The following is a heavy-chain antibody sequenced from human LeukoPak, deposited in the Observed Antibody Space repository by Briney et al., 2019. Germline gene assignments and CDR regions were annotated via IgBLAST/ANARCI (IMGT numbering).Heavy chain of an antibody. CDR3: ARIRRDYDILTGYYNVFLDY. CDR2: IDWDDDK. V-gene: IGHV2-70*11. J-gene: IGHJ4*02. D-gene: IGHD3-9*01. Sequence: TLSLTCTVSGGSISTYYWSWIRQPPGKALEWLARIDWDDDKYYSTSLKTRLTISKDTSKNQVVLTMTNMDPVDTATYYCARIRRDYDILTGYYNVFLDYWGQGTLVTVSS. CDR1: GGSISTYY.